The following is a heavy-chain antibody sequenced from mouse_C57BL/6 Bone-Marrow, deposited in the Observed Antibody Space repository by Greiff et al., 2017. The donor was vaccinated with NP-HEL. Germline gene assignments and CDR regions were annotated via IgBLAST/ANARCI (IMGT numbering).Heavy chain of an antibody. D-gene: IGHD2-1*01. CDR2: LYPGDGDT. V-gene: IGHV1-82*01. CDR3: ARGGNYDPYFDY. CDR1: GYAFSSSW. J-gene: IGHJ2*01. Sequence: QVQLQQSGPELVKPGASVKISCKASGYAFSSSWMNWVKQRPGKGLAWIGRLYPGDGDTNYNGKFKGKATLTADKSSSTAYMQLSSLTSEDSAVYFCARGGNYDPYFDYWGQGTTLTVSS.